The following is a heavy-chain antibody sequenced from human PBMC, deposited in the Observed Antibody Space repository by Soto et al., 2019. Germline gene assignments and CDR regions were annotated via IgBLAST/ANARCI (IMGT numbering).Heavy chain of an antibody. CDR3: ARLQNPVPVWQQLPHDAFDI. CDR1: GYSFTSYW. Sequence: PGESLKISCKGSGYSFTSYWIGWVRQMPGKGLEWMGIIYPGDSDTRYSPSFQGQVTISADKSISTAYLQWSSLKASDTAMYYCARLQNPVPVWQQLPHDAFDIWGQGKMVTVS. V-gene: IGHV5-51*01. J-gene: IGHJ3*02. CDR2: IYPGDSDT. D-gene: IGHD6-13*01.